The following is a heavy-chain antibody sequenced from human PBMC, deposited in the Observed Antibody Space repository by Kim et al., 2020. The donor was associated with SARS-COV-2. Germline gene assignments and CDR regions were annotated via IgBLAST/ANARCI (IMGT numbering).Heavy chain of an antibody. D-gene: IGHD6-13*01. CDR2: IKQDGSEK. Sequence: GGSLRLSCAASGFTFSSYWMSWVRQAPGKGLEWVANIKQDGSEKYYVDSVKGRFTISRDNAKNSLYLQMNSLRAEDTAVYYCAGYSSRKATGYYGMDVWGQGTTVTVSS. J-gene: IGHJ6*02. CDR3: AGYSSRKATGYYGMDV. CDR1: GFTFSSYW. V-gene: IGHV3-7*01.